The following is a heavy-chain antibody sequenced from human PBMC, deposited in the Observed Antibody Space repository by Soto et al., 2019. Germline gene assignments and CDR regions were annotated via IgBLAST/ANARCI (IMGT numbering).Heavy chain of an antibody. D-gene: IGHD1-26*01. J-gene: IGHJ6*02. CDR1: GYRFTDYY. Sequence: QAHLVQSGAEVKKPGASVKVSCRAFGYRFTDYYLHWVRQAPGQGLDWMGWIKPSTGGASYAEKFQAAVIMTSDTSMNTVYMEMSSLTSDDTALYFCARGAPSHYYFFALDVWGPGTPVTVSS. CDR2: IKPSTGGA. CDR3: ARGAPSHYYFFALDV. V-gene: IGHV1-2*02.